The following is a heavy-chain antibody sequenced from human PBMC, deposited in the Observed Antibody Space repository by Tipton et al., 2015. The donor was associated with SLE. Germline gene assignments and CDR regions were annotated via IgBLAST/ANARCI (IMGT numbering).Heavy chain of an antibody. CDR3: ARGSYSYGLDY. D-gene: IGHD5-18*01. CDR1: GGSISSSSYY. Sequence: TLSLTCTVSGGSISSSSYYWSWIRQPPGKGLEWIGYIYYSGSTNYNPSLKSRVTISVDTSKNKFSLKLRSVTAADTAGYYCARGSYSYGLDYWGHGTLVTVSS. CDR2: IYYSGST. J-gene: IGHJ4*01. V-gene: IGHV4-61*05.